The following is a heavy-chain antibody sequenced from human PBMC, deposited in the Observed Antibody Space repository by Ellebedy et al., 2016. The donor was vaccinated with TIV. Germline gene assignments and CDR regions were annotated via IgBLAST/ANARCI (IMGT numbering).Heavy chain of an antibody. CDR2: FSRLFGTG. J-gene: IGHJ4*02. CDR3: AQRANCGGDCFAFDS. V-gene: IGHV1-69*06. Sequence: SVKVSXXASGYTFTNYGISWVRQAPGQRLEWMGEFSRLFGTGNYAQRFQGRVTITEDKSTTTAYMELSSLTSEDTAVYYCAQRANCGGDCFAFDSWGQGTLITVSS. CDR1: GYTFTNYG. D-gene: IGHD2-21*01.